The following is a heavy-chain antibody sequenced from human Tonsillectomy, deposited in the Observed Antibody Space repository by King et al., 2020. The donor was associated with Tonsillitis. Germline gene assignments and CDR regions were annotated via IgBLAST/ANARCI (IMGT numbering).Heavy chain of an antibody. CDR1: GFTFSSYA. D-gene: IGHD1-26*01. CDR3: ARDLTLEWELGSDY. V-gene: IGHV3-30*01. J-gene: IGHJ4*02. Sequence: VQLVESGGGVVQPGRSLRLSCAASGFTFSSYAMHWVRQAPGKGLEWVAVISYDGSNKYYADSVKGRFTISRDNSKNTLYLQMNNLRAEDTAVYYCARDLTLEWELGSDYWGQGTLVTVSS. CDR2: ISYDGSNK.